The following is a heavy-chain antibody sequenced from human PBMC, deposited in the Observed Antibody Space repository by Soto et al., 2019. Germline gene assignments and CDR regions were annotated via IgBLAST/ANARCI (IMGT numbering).Heavy chain of an antibody. CDR1: GFTFNSYA. CDR2: ISASGGST. V-gene: IGHV3-23*01. Sequence: GGSLRLSCAASGFTFNSYAMSWVRQSPGKGLEWVSAISASGGSTYYADSVKGRFTISRDNSKNTLYLQMNSLRAEDTAVYYCAKDRAEWEVDAAYWFDPWGLGTLVTVS. CDR3: AKDRAEWEVDAAYWFDP. J-gene: IGHJ5*02. D-gene: IGHD1-26*01.